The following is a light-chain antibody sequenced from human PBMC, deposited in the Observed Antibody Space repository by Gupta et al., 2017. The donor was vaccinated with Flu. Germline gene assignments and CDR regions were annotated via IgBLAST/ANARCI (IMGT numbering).Light chain of an antibody. CDR1: SSNIGIND. J-gene: IGLJ2*01. V-gene: IGLV1-51*01. Sequence: QSVLTLPPSVSAAPGHMVTFSCSGSSSNIGINDVSWYQQVPGTATKLLSYDNDQRPSGIPDRFAGYKASTSAKLGITGLQTGDEADYYGGKWDNSLSAVVFGGGTKLAVL. CDR2: DND. CDR3: GKWDNSLSAVV.